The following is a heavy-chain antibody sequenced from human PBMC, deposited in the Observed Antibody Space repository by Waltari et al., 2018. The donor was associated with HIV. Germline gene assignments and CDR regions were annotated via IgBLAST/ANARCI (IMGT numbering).Heavy chain of an antibody. J-gene: IGHJ1*01. V-gene: IGHV3-33*01. Sequence: QVQLVESGGGVVQPGRSLTLSCEACGFTFGSYGIHWVRQAPGKGLEWVAVIWYHGDKEDYADSVKGRFNISRDNSRNTVFLHMNSLRAEDTGFYFCARERGYTSPFDLWGQGTLVTVSS. CDR1: GFTFGSYG. CDR2: IWYHGDKE. D-gene: IGHD5-18*01. CDR3: ARERGYTSPFDL.